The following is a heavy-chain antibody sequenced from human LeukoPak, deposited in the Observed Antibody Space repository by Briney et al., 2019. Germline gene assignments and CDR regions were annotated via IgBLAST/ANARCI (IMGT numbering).Heavy chain of an antibody. CDR3: ARDWSRGVFKPWYFDL. J-gene: IGHJ2*01. V-gene: IGHV4-30-4*01. CDR1: GGSISSGDYY. D-gene: IGHD3-3*01. CDR2: IYYSGST. Sequence: SETLSLTCTVSGGSISSGDYYWSWIRQPPGKGLEWIGYIYYSGSTYYNPSLKSRVTISVDTSKNQFSLKLSSVTAADTAVYYCARDWSRGVFKPWYFDLWGRGTLVTVPS.